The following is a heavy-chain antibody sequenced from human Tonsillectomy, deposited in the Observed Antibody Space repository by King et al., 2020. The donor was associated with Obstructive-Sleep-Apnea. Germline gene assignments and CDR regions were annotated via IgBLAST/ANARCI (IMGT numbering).Heavy chain of an antibody. D-gene: IGHD3-9*01. CDR3: ARDRDWAFDY. V-gene: IGHV3-48*04. Sequence: VQLVESGGGLVQPGGSLRLSCAASGFTFSSYSMNWVRQAPGKGLEWVSYISRDNIYYADSVKGRLTISRDIAKNSLYQQMNSLRAEDTALYYCARDRDWAFDYWGQGTLVTVSS. CDR1: GFTFSSYS. J-gene: IGHJ4*02. CDR2: ISRDNI.